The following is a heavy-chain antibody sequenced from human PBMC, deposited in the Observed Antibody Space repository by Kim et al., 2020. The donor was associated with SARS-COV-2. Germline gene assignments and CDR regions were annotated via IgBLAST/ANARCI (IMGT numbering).Heavy chain of an antibody. V-gene: IGHV4-38-2*02. CDR2: IYHSGST. CDR3: ARVFSGYDGTLDNFDY. D-gene: IGHD5-12*01. CDR1: GYSISSGYY. J-gene: IGHJ4*02. Sequence: SETLSLTCTVSGYSISSGYYWGWIRQPPGKGLEWIGSIYHSGSTYYNPSLKSRVTISVDTSKNQFSLKLSSVTAADTAVYYCARVFSGYDGTLDNFDYWGQGTLVTVSS.